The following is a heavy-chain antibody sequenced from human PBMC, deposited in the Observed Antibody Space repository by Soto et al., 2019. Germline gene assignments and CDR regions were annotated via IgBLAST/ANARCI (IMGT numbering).Heavy chain of an antibody. CDR3: AREQDDDGDSVLGDSYYYHSYGLDV. V-gene: IGHV3-23*01. J-gene: IGHJ6*02. D-gene: IGHD4-17*01. CDR2: ISGSDGRT. CDR1: GFTFSNYA. Sequence: QLLESGGGLVPPGGSLRLSCAASGFTFSNYAMSWVRQAPGKGLEWVAGISGSDGRTFHADPVKGRFTISRDNSRNTLYLQMSRLSAQDTAVYYCAREQDDDGDSVLGDSYYYHSYGLDVWGQGTTVTVSS.